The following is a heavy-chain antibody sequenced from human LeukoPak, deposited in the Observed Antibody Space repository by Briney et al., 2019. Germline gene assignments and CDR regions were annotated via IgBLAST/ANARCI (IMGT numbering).Heavy chain of an antibody. Sequence: PGGSLRLSCAASGFTFSSYAMHWVRQAPGKGLEWVAVISYDGSNKYYADSVKGRFTISRDNSKNTLYLQMNSLRAEDTAVYYCARSGASTRSGALRWLQPNRWWFDPWGQGTLVTVSS. J-gene: IGHJ5*02. V-gene: IGHV3-30*04. CDR1: GFTFSSYA. D-gene: IGHD5-24*01. CDR3: ARSGASTRSGALRWLQPNRWWFDP. CDR2: ISYDGSNK.